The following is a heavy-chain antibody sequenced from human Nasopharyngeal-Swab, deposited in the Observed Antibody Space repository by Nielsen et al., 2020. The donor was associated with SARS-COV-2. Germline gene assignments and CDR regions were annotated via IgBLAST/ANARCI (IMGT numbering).Heavy chain of an antibody. CDR1: GGSISTYY. V-gene: IGHV4-59*13. CDR3: ARGRRSPGRDDNWFDP. Sequence: SETLSLTCTVSGGSISTYYWSWIRQSPGKGLEWLGYISYSGSTNYNPSLRSRVTISVDTSTNQNTVRLILVTVANTAIYYCARGRRSPGRDDNWFDPWGQGTLVTVSS. CDR2: ISYSGST. D-gene: IGHD3-3*01. J-gene: IGHJ5*02.